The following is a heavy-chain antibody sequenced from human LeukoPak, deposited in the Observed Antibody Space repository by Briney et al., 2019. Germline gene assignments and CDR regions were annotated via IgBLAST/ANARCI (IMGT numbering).Heavy chain of an antibody. CDR3: ATVPDVTYYYGSGSYYD. V-gene: IGHV3-23*01. CDR1: GFTFSGFA. Sequence: GGSLRLSCAASGFTFSGFAVIWVRQAPGKGLQWVSSISAGSSNKYYADSVKGRFTISRDNAKDSLYLQMDSLRAEDTAVYYCATVPDVTYYYGSGSYYDWGQGTLVTVSS. D-gene: IGHD3-10*01. J-gene: IGHJ4*02. CDR2: ISAGSSNK.